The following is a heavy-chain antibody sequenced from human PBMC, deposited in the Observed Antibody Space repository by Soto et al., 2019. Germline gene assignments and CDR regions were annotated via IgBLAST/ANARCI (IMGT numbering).Heavy chain of an antibody. V-gene: IGHV4-4*02. CDR3: ARVLRGWFDP. J-gene: IGHJ5*02. Sequence: PSETLSLTCAVSGGSITSASWWTWVRQPPGGGLEWIGEISHSGITNYKASLKSRVTMSVDKTKNDVSLKLTSVTAADTAVYYCARVLRGWFDPWGQGTTVTVSS. CDR1: GGSITSASW. CDR2: ISHSGIT.